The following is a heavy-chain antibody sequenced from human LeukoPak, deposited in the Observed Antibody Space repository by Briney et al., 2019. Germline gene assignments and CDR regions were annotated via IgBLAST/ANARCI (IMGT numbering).Heavy chain of an antibody. CDR3: ARDGKPDCSGGSCYSTSTFDY. Sequence: PGGSLRLSCAASGFTFSSYWMSWVRQAPGKGLEWVANIKQDGSEKYYVDSVKGRFTISRDDAKNSLYLQMNSLRAEDTAVYYCARDGKPDCSGGSCYSTSTFDYWGQGTLVTVSS. V-gene: IGHV3-7*01. J-gene: IGHJ4*02. CDR1: GFTFSSYW. D-gene: IGHD2-15*01. CDR2: IKQDGSEK.